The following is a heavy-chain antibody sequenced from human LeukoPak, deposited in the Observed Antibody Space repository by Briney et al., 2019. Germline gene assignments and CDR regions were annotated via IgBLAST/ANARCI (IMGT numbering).Heavy chain of an antibody. CDR1: GFTFSSYE. CDR3: ARDPWDYYDSGSYTSRFDS. D-gene: IGHD3-10*01. J-gene: IGHJ4*02. CDR2: ISSSGSTI. V-gene: IGHV3-48*03. Sequence: RAGGSLRLSCAASGFTFSSYEMNWVRQAPGKGLEWVSYISSSGSTIYYADSVKGRFTISRDNAKNSLYLQMNSLRAEDTAAYFCARDPWDYYDSGSYTSRFDSWGQGTLVTVFS.